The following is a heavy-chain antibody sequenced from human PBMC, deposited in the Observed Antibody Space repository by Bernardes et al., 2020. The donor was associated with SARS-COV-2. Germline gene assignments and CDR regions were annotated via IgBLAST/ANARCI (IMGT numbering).Heavy chain of an antibody. CDR1: GGSISSSTVY. Sequence: SETLSLTCTVSGGSISSSTVYWGWVRQPPGTGLEWIGSIYYRGNTYYSASLKSRVTISIDTSKNQFSLKLSSVTAADTAVYYCVRVAAGYYYQYGMDVWGQGTTVTVS. D-gene: IGHD6-19*01. CDR3: VRVAAGYYYQYGMDV. V-gene: IGHV4-39*01. J-gene: IGHJ6*02. CDR2: IYYRGNT.